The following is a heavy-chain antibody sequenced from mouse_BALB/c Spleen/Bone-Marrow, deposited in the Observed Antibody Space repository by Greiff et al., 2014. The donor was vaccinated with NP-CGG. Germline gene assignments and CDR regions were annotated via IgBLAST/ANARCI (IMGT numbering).Heavy chain of an antibody. J-gene: IGHJ2*01. CDR1: GYAFTNYL. CDR3: ARRLTGTLYFDY. D-gene: IGHD4-1*01. V-gene: IGHV1-54*03. CDR2: INPGSGAT. Sequence: VQLQQSGAELVRPGTSVKVSCKASGYAFTNYLIEWVKQRPGQGLEWIGVINPGSGATNYNENFKGKATLTADKSSSTPYMQLSSLTSDDSAVYFCARRLTGTLYFDYWGQDTTLTVSS.